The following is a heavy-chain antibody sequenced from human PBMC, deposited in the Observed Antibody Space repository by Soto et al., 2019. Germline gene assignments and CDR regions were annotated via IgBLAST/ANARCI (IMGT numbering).Heavy chain of an antibody. J-gene: IGHJ4*02. V-gene: IGHV3-48*01. D-gene: IGHD2-2*01. Sequence: EVQLVESGGGLVQPGGSLRLSCAASGFTFSSYSMNWVRQAPGKGLEWVSYISSSSSTIYYADSVKGRFTISRDNAKNSLYLQMNSLRAEDTAVYYCARFVVPAAIWGQGTLVTVSS. CDR3: ARFVVPAAI. CDR2: ISSSSSTI. CDR1: GFTFSSYS.